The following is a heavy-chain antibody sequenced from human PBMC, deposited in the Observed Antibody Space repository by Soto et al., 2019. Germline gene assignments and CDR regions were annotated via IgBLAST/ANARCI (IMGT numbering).Heavy chain of an antibody. CDR3: ARVKDYDFWSGSLYYYGMDV. J-gene: IGHJ6*02. CDR2: ISSSGSTI. V-gene: IGHV3-11*01. CDR1: GFTFSDYY. Sequence: GGSLRLSCAASGFTFSDYYMSWIRQAPGKGLEWVSYISSSGSTIYYADSVKGRFTISRDNAKNSLYLQVNSLRAEDTAVYYCARVKDYDFWSGSLYYYGMDVWGQGTTVTVSS. D-gene: IGHD3-3*01.